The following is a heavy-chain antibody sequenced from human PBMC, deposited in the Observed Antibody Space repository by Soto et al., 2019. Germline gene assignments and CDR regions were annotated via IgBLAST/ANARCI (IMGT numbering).Heavy chain of an antibody. V-gene: IGHV1-8*01. CDR2: VNPYSGNT. Sequence: QVQLVQSGAEVKKPGASVKVSCKASGYTFSDYDINWVRQAAGQGLEWMGWVNPYSGNTGYAQKFQGRVTMTTDTSITTAYMELSSLRVEDTAVYYCARGRFRRTWFDPWGQGTLVTISS. D-gene: IGHD3-16*01. CDR3: ARGRFRRTWFDP. J-gene: IGHJ5*02. CDR1: GYTFSDYD.